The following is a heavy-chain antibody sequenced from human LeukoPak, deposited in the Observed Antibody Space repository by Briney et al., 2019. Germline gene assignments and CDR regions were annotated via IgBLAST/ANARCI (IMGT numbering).Heavy chain of an antibody. D-gene: IGHD2-2*01. J-gene: IGHJ6*03. CDR1: GGTFSSYA. V-gene: IGHV1-69*05. Sequence: GASVKVSCKASGGTFSSYAISWVRQAPGQGLEWMGGIIPIFGTANYAQKFQGRVTITTDESTSTAYMELSSLRSEDTAVYYCARASPPYQLLSLAYYYYMDVWGKGTTVTVSS. CDR2: IIPIFGTA. CDR3: ARASPPYQLLSLAYYYYMDV.